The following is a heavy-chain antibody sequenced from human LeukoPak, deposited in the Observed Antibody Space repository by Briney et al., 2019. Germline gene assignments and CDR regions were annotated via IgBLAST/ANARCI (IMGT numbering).Heavy chain of an antibody. D-gene: IGHD3-9*01. CDR1: GYTFTSYD. Sequence: ASVKVSCKASGYTFTSYDINWVRQATGQGLEWMGWMNPNSGNTVYAQKFQGRVTMPRNTSISTAYMELSSLRSEDTAVYYCARGDRNILTGYYKDDYWGQGTLVTVSS. V-gene: IGHV1-8*01. CDR3: ARGDRNILTGYYKDDY. J-gene: IGHJ4*02. CDR2: MNPNSGNT.